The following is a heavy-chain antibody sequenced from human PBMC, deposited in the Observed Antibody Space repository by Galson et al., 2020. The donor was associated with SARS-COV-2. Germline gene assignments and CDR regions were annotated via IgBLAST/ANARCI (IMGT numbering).Heavy chain of an antibody. CDR1: GFTFTSYE. D-gene: IGHD6-13*01. Sequence: GGSLRLSCAASGFTFTSYEMNWVRQAPGKGLEWISYISDSGTNIYYADSVKGRFTISRDNTKNSVYLQMTSLRAEDTAVYYCASPYLAAASFLGACDLWGRGTMVGVSS. CDR2: ISDSGTNI. CDR3: ASPYLAAASFLGACDL. J-gene: IGHJ3*01. V-gene: IGHV3-48*03.